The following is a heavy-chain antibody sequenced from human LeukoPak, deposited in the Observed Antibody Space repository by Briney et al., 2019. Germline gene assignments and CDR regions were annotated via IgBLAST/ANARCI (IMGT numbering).Heavy chain of an antibody. CDR2: VYDDGST. CDR1: GFTVSSNY. Sequence: PGGSLRLSCAASGFTVSSNYMSWVRQAPGKGLEWVSVVYDDGSTYYADSVKGRFAISRANSKNTLYLQMNSLRAEDTAVYYCAKDRRYYYDSSGSDAFDIWGQGTMVTVSS. J-gene: IGHJ3*02. D-gene: IGHD3-22*01. V-gene: IGHV3-66*02. CDR3: AKDRRYYYDSSGSDAFDI.